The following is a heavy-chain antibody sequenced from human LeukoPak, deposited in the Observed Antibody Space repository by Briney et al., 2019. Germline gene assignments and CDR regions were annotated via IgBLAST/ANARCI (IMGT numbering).Heavy chain of an antibody. Sequence: GGSLRLSCAASGFTFSSYWMTWVRQAPGKGLGWGANIKQDGSEKYYVDSVKGRFTISRDNSKNTLYLQMNSLRAEDTAVYFCAKEEVILSGSFDYWGQGTLVTVSS. D-gene: IGHD3-22*01. CDR2: IKQDGSEK. CDR1: GFTFSSYW. V-gene: IGHV3-7*01. CDR3: AKEEVILSGSFDY. J-gene: IGHJ4*02.